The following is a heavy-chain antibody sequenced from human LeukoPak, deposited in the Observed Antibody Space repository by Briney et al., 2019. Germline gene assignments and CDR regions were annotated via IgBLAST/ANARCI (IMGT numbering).Heavy chain of an antibody. J-gene: IGHJ4*02. CDR3: TRGSYGDYDY. Sequence: GSLRLSCAASGFTFTNYAMSWVRQAPGKGLEWVSAISTSGVGTYYADSVKGRFTISRDNSKNTLYLQMNSLRAEDTAIYYCTRGSYGDYDYWGQGTLVTVSS. V-gene: IGHV3-23*05. D-gene: IGHD4-17*01. CDR1: GFTFTNYA. CDR2: ISTSGVGT.